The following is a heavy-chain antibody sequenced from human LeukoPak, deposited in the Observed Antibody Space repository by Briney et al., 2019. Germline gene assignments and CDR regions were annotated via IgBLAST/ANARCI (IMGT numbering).Heavy chain of an antibody. CDR2: IWYDGSNK. D-gene: IGHD5-18*01. V-gene: IGHV3-33*06. CDR1: GFTFSSYG. Sequence: GGSLRLSCAASGFTFSSYGMHWVRQAPGKGLEWVAVIWYDGSNKYYADSVKGQFTISRDNSKNTLYLQMNSLRAEDTAVYYCAKSTARDAFDIWGQGTMVTVSS. CDR3: AKSTARDAFDI. J-gene: IGHJ3*02.